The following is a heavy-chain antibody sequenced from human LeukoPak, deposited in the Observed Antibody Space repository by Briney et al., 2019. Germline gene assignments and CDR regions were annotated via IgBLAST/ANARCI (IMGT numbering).Heavy chain of an antibody. Sequence: PGGSLRLSFAASGFTFSSYWMSWVRQVSGKGLEWVANIKPDGSEEYYVDSVKGRFTISRDNAEKSLYLQMNSLRVEDTAVYYCTLVTRATAAVDYWGQGTLVTVSS. V-gene: IGHV3-7*01. J-gene: IGHJ4*02. CDR3: TLVTRATAAVDY. CDR1: GFTFSSYW. D-gene: IGHD6-13*01. CDR2: IKPDGSEE.